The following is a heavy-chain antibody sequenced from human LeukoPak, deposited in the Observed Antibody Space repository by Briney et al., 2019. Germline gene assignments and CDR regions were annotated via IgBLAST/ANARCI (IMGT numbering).Heavy chain of an antibody. V-gene: IGHV3-64*02. Sequence: GGPLRLPCAAWGFSFNTYTMRCVRQAPGKGLEDVLGIARNGGTKYYADSVKGRFTISRDNFKNTVYLQMDSLRTEDMAVYYCAREYYTTDNCYNWGLGYWGQGTLVTVSS. CDR1: GFSFNTYT. CDR2: IARNGGTK. CDR3: AREYYTTDNCYNWGLGY. D-gene: IGHD1-20*01. J-gene: IGHJ4*02.